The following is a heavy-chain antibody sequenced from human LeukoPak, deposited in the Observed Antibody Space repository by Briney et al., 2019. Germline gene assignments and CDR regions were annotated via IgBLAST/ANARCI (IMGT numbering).Heavy chain of an antibody. D-gene: IGHD3-22*01. Sequence: GGSLRLSCAASGFTFSIFWMSWVHQAPGKGLEWVANIKQDGSAKYYVDSVKGRFTISRDNARNSLYLEMNNLRAEDTAIYYCATSYDSSGNNWGQGTLVTVSS. V-gene: IGHV3-7*01. J-gene: IGHJ4*02. CDR2: IKQDGSAK. CDR1: GFTFSIFW. CDR3: ATSYDSSGNN.